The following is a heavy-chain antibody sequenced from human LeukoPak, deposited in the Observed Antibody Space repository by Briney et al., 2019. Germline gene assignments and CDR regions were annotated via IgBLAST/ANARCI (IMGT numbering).Heavy chain of an antibody. CDR1: GGFISSGGYY. J-gene: IGHJ4*02. Sequence: ASETLSLTCTVSGGFISSGGYYWSWIRQHPGKGLEWIGYIYYSGSTYYNPSLKSRVTISVDTSKNQFSLKLSSVTAADTAVYYCARDLGGYIDYWGQGTLVTVSS. D-gene: IGHD2-15*01. CDR3: ARDLGGYIDY. V-gene: IGHV4-30-4*08. CDR2: IYYSGST.